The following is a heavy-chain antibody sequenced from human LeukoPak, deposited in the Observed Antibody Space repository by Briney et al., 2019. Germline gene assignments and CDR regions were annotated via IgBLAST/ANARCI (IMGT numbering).Heavy chain of an antibody. J-gene: IGHJ6*03. CDR1: GNTFIDYH. CDR3: AKDAGTYYYMDV. V-gene: IGHV1-2*02. Sequence: ASVKVSCKASGNTFIDYHIHWVRQAPGQGLECMGWINPKSGGTRYAQKFQGRVTMTRDTSISTAYMDLSRLRSDDTAVYYCAKDAGTYYYMDVWGKGTTVTVSS. CDR2: INPKSGGT.